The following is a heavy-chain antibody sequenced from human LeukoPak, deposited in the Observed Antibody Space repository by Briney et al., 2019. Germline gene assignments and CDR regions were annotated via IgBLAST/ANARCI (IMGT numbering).Heavy chain of an antibody. V-gene: IGHV4-59*01. D-gene: IGHD3-10*01. CDR2: IYYSGST. J-gene: IGHJ4*02. CDR3: ARVGVWFGESYYFDY. Sequence: SETLSLTCTVSGGSISSYYWSWIRQPPGKGLEWIGYIYYSGSTNYKPSLKSRVTISVDTSKNQFSLKLSSVTAADTAVYYCARVGVWFGESYYFDYWGQGTLVTVSS. CDR1: GGSISSYY.